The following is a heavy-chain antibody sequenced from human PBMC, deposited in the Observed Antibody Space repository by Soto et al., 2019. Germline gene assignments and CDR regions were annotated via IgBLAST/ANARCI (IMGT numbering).Heavy chain of an antibody. CDR2: IKSKTDGGTT. Sequence: GSLRLSCAASGFTFSNAWMSWVRQAPGKGLEWVGRIKSKTDGGTTDYAAPVKGRFTISRDDSKNTLYLQMNSLKTEDTAVYYCTTEYSGYDIRDAFDIWGQGTMVTVSS. J-gene: IGHJ3*02. V-gene: IGHV3-15*01. D-gene: IGHD5-12*01. CDR1: GFTFSNAW. CDR3: TTEYSGYDIRDAFDI.